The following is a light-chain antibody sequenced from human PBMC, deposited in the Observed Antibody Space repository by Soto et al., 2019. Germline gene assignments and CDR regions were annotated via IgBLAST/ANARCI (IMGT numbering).Light chain of an antibody. CDR1: QSVSSIY. J-gene: IGKJ1*01. CDR2: GAS. CDR3: QQYGSSPT. Sequence: EIVLTQSPGTLSLSRGERATLSCRASQSVSSIYLAWYQQQPGQAPRLLIYGASSRATGIPDRFSGSGSGTDFTLTISRLEPEDFAVYYCQQYGSSPTFGQGTKVDIK. V-gene: IGKV3-20*01.